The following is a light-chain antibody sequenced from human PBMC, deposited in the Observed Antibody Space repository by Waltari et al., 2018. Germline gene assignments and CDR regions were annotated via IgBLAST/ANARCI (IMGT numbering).Light chain of an antibody. CDR1: QDISNF. CDR2: GAS. CDR3: QQYGNLPPYT. J-gene: IGKJ2*01. Sequence: DIQMTQSQSSLSASVGDRLTITCQASQDISNFLNWYQQKPGKAPKLLIYGASNLETGVPSRFSGSGSGTDFTFTISSLQPEDIATYYCQQYGNLPPYTFGQGTKVEIK. V-gene: IGKV1-33*01.